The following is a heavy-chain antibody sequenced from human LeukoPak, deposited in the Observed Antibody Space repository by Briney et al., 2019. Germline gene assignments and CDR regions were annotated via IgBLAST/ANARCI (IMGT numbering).Heavy chain of an antibody. CDR1: GGTFSSYA. J-gene: IGHJ5*02. D-gene: IGHD6-13*01. V-gene: IGHV1-69*13. CDR2: IIPIFGTA. Sequence: SVKVSCKASGGTFSSYAISWVRQAPGQGLEWMGGIIPIFGTANYAQKFQGRVTITADESTSTAYMELSSLRSEDTAVYYCARGGGIAAAGADNWFDPWGQGTLVTVSS. CDR3: ARGGGIAAAGADNWFDP.